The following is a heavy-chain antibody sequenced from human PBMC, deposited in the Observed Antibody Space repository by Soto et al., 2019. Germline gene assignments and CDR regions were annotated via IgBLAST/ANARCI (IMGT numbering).Heavy chain of an antibody. CDR2: MKGDESVT. D-gene: IGHD2-15*01. V-gene: IGHV3-74*01. Sequence: EVQLVESGGGLVQPGGSLRLSCAASGFIFSDYWMHWVRQVPGKGLEWVSRMKGDESVTNYADSVKGRFTISRDNAKNTVYLQMNSLSSEDTAVDYCARGNRRGFYFDYWGQGTLVTGSS. CDR3: ARGNRRGFYFDY. CDR1: GFIFSDYW. J-gene: IGHJ4*02.